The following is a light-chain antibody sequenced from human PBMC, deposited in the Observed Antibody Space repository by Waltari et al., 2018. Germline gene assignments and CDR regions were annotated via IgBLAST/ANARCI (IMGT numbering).Light chain of an antibody. V-gene: IGLV1-47*01. CDR1: TSY. CDR3: AAWDVSLSARV. CDR2: RKS. Sequence: QSVLTQPPSASGTPGQRVTISCTGSTSYIYWYQQLPGTAPKLLIYRKSQRPSGVPDRFSGSKSGTSASLTISGLRSEDEADYYCAAWDVSLSARVFGGGTKLTVL. J-gene: IGLJ3*02.